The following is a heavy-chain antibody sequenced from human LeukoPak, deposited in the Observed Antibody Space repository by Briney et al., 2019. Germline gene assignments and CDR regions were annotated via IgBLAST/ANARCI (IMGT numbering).Heavy chain of an antibody. CDR3: ARGFQEVVVVPAASPYDAFDI. D-gene: IGHD2-2*01. CDR2: IIPIFGTA. J-gene: IGHJ3*02. V-gene: IGHV1-69*05. CDR1: GGTFSSYA. Sequence: ASVKASCKASGGTFSSYAISWVRQAPGQGLEWMGGIIPIFGTANYAQKFQGRVTITTDESTSTAYMELSSLRSEDTAVYYCARGFQEVVVVPAASPYDAFDIWGQGTMVTVSS.